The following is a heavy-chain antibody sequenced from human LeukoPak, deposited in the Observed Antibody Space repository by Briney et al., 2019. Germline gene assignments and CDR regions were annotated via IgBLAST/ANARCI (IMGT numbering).Heavy chain of an antibody. CDR3: ARGPRKEVHNDY. Sequence: SVKVSCKASGGTFSSYAISWVRQAPGQGLEWMGRIIPIFGTANYAQKFQGGVTITTDESTSTAYMELSSLRSEDTAVYYCARGPRKEVHNDYWGQGTLVTVSS. D-gene: IGHD1-1*01. J-gene: IGHJ4*02. CDR2: IIPIFGTA. CDR1: GGTFSSYA. V-gene: IGHV1-69*05.